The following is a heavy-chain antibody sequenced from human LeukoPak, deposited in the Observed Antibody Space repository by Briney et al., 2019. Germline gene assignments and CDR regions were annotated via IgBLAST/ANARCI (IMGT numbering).Heavy chain of an antibody. V-gene: IGHV3-48*01. D-gene: IGHD6-19*01. CDR3: ARDATVASSPNWFDP. CDR1: GFRFSSYS. CDR2: ITRGSSTR. J-gene: IGHJ5*02. Sequence: GGALRLSCAPSGFRFSSYSMHWVRQAPGGGLDWVSSITRGSSTRYYADSVKGRFTISRDDGKTSLYLHMNSLRVDDTAVYFCARDATVASSPNWFDPWGQGTLVTVSS.